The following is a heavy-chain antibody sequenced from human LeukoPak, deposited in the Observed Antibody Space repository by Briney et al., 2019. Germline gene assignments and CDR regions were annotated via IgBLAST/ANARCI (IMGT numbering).Heavy chain of an antibody. V-gene: IGHV5-51*01. Sequence: GESLKISCKGSAYTITNYWIGWLRQMPGKGLEWMGIIYPGDSDTRYSPSFQGQVTISADKSISTAYLQWSSLKASDTAMYYCARSSSVFNAVDYWGQGTLVTVSS. D-gene: IGHD6-6*01. CDR3: ARSSSVFNAVDY. J-gene: IGHJ4*02. CDR1: AYTITNYW. CDR2: IYPGDSDT.